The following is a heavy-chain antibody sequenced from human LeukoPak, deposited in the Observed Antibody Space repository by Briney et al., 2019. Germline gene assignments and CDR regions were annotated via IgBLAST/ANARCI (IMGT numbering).Heavy chain of an antibody. V-gene: IGHV3-7*01. CDR3: GRFGYVAGVDL. CDR2: INPSGTAT. Sequence: GGSLRLSCAASGFFFGNYWMTWVRQAPGTGLEFVANINPSGTATYYADPVKGRFTISRDNAKNLVYLQMNSLRADDTAVYHCGRFGYVAGVDLWGQGTLVAVSS. D-gene: IGHD6-19*01. J-gene: IGHJ4*02. CDR1: GFFFGNYW.